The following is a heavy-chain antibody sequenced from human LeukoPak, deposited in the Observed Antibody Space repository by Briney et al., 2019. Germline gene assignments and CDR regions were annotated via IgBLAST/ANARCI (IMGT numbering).Heavy chain of an antibody. J-gene: IGHJ4*02. Sequence: GTSVKVSCKASGYTFTNYYMHWVRQAPGQGLEWMGIIDPSNGRTSYAQKFQGRVTVTSDTSTNTGFMDLSSLRSDDTAVYYCARVGGGYSSSSGRDYWGQGTLVTVSS. V-gene: IGHV1-46*03. CDR1: GYTFTNYY. D-gene: IGHD6-6*01. CDR3: ARVGGGYSSSSGRDY. CDR2: IDPSNGRT.